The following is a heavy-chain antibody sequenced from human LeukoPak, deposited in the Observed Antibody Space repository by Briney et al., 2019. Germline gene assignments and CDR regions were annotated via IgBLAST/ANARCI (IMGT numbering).Heavy chain of an antibody. CDR3: ARGPPYCSSTRCRD. CDR2: TYYRSKWYN. Sequence: SQTLSLTCAISGDSVSSNSAAWNWIRQSPSRGLEWLRRTYYRSKWYNDYAVSVKSRITINPDTSKNQFSLQLNSVTPEDTAVYYCARGPPYCSSTRCRDWGQGTLVTVSS. V-gene: IGHV6-1*01. J-gene: IGHJ4*02. CDR1: GDSVSSNSAA. D-gene: IGHD2-2*01.